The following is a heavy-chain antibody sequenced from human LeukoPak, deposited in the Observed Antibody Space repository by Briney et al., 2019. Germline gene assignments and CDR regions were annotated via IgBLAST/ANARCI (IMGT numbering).Heavy chain of an antibody. V-gene: IGHV4-59*08. CDR2: IYYSGST. J-gene: IGHJ4*02. D-gene: IGHD3-10*01. Sequence: SGTLSLTCTVSGGSISSYYWSWIRQPPGKGLEWIGYIYYSGSTNYNPSLKSRVTISVDTSKNQFSLRLSSVTAADTAVYYFARHYYGSGSSQMYFDQWGQGTLVTVSS. CDR3: ARHYYGSGSSQMYFDQ. CDR1: GGSISSYY.